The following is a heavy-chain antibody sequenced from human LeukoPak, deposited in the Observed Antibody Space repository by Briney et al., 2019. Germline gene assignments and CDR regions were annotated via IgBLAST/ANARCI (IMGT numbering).Heavy chain of an antibody. CDR3: AKDHSGVATNWFDP. D-gene: IGHD2-15*01. Sequence: PGGSLRLSCAASGFTFDDYAMHWVRQAPGKGLEWVSGISWNSGSIGYADSVKGRFTISRDNAKNSLYLQMNSLRAEDTALYYCAKDHSGVATNWFDPWGQGTLVTVSS. J-gene: IGHJ5*02. CDR1: GFTFDDYA. V-gene: IGHV3-9*01. CDR2: ISWNSGSI.